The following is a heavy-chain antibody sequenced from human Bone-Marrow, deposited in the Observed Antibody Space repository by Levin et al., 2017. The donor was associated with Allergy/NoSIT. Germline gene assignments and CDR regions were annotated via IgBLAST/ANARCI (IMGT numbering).Heavy chain of an antibody. D-gene: IGHD2-2*01. Sequence: PSETLSLTCTVSGGSISSGDYYWSWIRQPPGKGLEWIGYIYYSGSTYYNPSLKSRVTISVDTSKNQFSLKLSSVTAADTAVYYCAAAGPAAPAYWFDPWGQGTLVTVSS. CDR1: GGSISSGDYY. CDR2: IYYSGST. J-gene: IGHJ5*02. V-gene: IGHV4-30-4*01. CDR3: AAAGPAAPAYWFDP.